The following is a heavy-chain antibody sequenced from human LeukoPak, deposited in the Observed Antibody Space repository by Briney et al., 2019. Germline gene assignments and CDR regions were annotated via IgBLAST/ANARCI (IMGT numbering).Heavy chain of an antibody. CDR2: IYYSGST. J-gene: IGHJ4*02. CDR3: ARAGYYERGYFDY. CDR1: GGSISSYY. D-gene: IGHD3-22*01. Sequence: SETLSLTCTVSGGSISSYYWSWIRQPPGKGLEWIGYIYYSGSTNYNPSRKSRVTISVDTSKNQFSLTLSSLTAADTAVYYCARAGYYERGYFDYWGQGTLVTVSS. V-gene: IGHV4-59*01.